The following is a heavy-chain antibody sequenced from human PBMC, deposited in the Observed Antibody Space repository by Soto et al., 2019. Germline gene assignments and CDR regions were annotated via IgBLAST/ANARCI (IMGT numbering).Heavy chain of an antibody. CDR3: VRVVAIPGYPDN. V-gene: IGHV1-69*12. D-gene: IGHD5-12*01. CDR1: VGTFSSYA. J-gene: IGHJ4*02. CDR2: IVPIVDSS. Sequence: QGQLVQSGAEVMQPASSVKVSCKTSVGTFSSYAISWVLQAPGQGLEWMGGIVPIVDSSTYAQKFQGRVTITADESTSTVYMELSSLRSDDTAVYYCVRVVAIPGYPDNWGQGTLVTVSS.